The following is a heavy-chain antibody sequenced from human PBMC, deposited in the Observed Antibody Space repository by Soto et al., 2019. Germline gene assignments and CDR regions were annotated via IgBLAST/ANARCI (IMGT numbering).Heavy chain of an antibody. J-gene: IGHJ2*01. Sequence: SETQSLTWTVFYGSISSSGYSWGGTRQPPGKGLEWIGSIYYSGSTYYNPSLKSRVTISGDTSKNQFSLKLSSVTAADTAVYYCARGNHRWLQLWYFDLWGRGTLVTGSS. D-gene: IGHD5-12*01. CDR1: YGSISSSGYS. V-gene: IGHV4-39*01. CDR2: IYYSGST. CDR3: ARGNHRWLQLWYFDL.